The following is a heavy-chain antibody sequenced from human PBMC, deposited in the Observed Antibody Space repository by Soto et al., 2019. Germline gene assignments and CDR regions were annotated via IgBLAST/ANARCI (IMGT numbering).Heavy chain of an antibody. J-gene: IGHJ4*02. V-gene: IGHV3-30-3*01. Sequence: VGSLRLSCATFGFTFSRYPIHWVRQAPGKGLEWVAGISFDETNKKYADSVRGRFTVSRDNSMSTIYLQMDSLGAEDTAAYFCAREEPHPAPLVFWGQGTQVTVSS. CDR2: ISFDETNK. CDR3: AREEPHPAPLVF. CDR1: GFTFSRYP.